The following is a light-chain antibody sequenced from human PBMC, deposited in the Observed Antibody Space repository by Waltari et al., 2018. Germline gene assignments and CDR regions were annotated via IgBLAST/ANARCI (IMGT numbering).Light chain of an antibody. J-gene: IGKJ2*01. CDR2: FAS. CDR3: HQSNSLPYT. CDR1: QSIGSS. V-gene: IGKV6-21*01. Sequence: EIVMTQSPDFQSVTPKEKVTITCRASQSIGSSLHWYQQKPDQSPKLVIKFASQSFSGVPSRFSGSGYGTDLTLTINSLEAEDAATYYCHQSNSLPYTFGQGPKLEIK.